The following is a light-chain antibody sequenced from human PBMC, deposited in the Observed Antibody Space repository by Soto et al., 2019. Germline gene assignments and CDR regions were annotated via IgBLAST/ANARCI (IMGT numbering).Light chain of an antibody. CDR1: SSNIGAGYD. V-gene: IGLV1-40*01. CDR3: QSYDNGLSGSYV. J-gene: IGLJ1*01. Sequence: QSVLTQPPSVSGAPGQRVTISCTGSSSNIGAGYDVHWYQQLPGTAPKLLIYGNSNRPSGVPDRFSGSKSGSSASLAITGLQAEDEADYYCQSYDNGLSGSYVVGTGTKVTVL. CDR2: GNS.